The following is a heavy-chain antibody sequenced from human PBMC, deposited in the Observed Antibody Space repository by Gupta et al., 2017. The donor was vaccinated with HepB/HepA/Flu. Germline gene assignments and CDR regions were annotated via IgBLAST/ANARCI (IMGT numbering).Heavy chain of an antibody. J-gene: IGHJ4*02. CDR2: IYWNDDK. CDR1: GFSLSTSGVG. V-gene: IGHV2-5*01. CDR3: AHISDDYGDYGGLKFDY. D-gene: IGHD4-17*01. Sequence: QITLKESGPTMVKPIQTLTMTCTFSGFSLSTSGVGVGWIRQPPGKPLEWLALIYWNDDKRYSPSLKSRLTITKDTSKNQVVLTMTNMDPVDTATYYCAHISDDYGDYGGLKFDYWGQGTLVTVSS.